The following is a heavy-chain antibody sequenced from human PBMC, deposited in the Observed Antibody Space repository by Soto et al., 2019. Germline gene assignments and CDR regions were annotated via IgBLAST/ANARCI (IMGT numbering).Heavy chain of an antibody. V-gene: IGHV1-3*04. CDR3: ARDQGYVVY. J-gene: IGHJ4*03. CDR2: INTDNGDA. Sequence: QVQLVQSGAEVKKPGASVKVSCKASGYTFNSYSIHWVRQAPGQGLEWIGWINTDNGDAKYSQKFQDRVTVTRDTSATTAYMEVSSLRSEDTAVYYCARDQGYVVYWGLGTLVTVSS. CDR1: GYTFNSYS.